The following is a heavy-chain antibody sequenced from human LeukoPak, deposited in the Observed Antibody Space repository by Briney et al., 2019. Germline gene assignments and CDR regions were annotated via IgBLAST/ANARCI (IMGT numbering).Heavy chain of an antibody. CDR1: GFTFDDYA. CDR2: ISWNSGSI. CDR3: AKEDSSSSGATFDY. D-gene: IGHD6-6*01. J-gene: IGHJ4*02. Sequence: GRSLRLSCAASGFTFDDYAMHWVRQAPGKGLEWVSGISWNSGSIGYADSVKGRFTISRDNAKNSLYLQMNSLRAEDTALYYCAKEDSSSSGATFDYWGQGTLVTVSS. V-gene: IGHV3-9*01.